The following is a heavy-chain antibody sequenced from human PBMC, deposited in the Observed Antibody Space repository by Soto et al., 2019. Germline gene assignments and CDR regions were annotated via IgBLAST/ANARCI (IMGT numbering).Heavy chain of an antibody. CDR1: GGPVSSGSYY. Sequence: SETLSLTCTVSGGPVSSGSYYWSWIRQPPGKGLEWIGYIYYSGSTNYNPSLKSRVTISVDTSKNQFSLKLSSVTAADTAVYYCARVPLTTVVTFDYWGQGTLVTVSS. CDR3: ARVPLTTVVTFDY. J-gene: IGHJ4*02. D-gene: IGHD4-17*01. CDR2: IYYSGST. V-gene: IGHV4-61*01.